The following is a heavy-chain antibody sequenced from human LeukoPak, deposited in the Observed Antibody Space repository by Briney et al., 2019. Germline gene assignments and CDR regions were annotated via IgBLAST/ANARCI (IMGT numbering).Heavy chain of an antibody. CDR3: ARGAIGITTYDSYFDY. CDR2: ISTSSSYI. V-gene: IGHV3-21*06. J-gene: IGHJ4*02. Sequence: PGGSLRLSCAASGFTFSRNSMNWVRQAPGKGLEWVSSISTSSSYIYYADSVKGRFTISRDNAKNSLFLQMKSLRAEDTAVYYCARGAIGITTYDSYFDYWGQGTLVTVSS. D-gene: IGHD3-22*01. CDR1: GFTFSRNS.